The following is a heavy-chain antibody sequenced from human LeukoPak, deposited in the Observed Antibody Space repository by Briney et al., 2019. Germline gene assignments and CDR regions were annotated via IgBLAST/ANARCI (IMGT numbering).Heavy chain of an antibody. Sequence: GESLKISFEGSGYSFTTYWIGWVRQMPGKGLEWMGIIYPGDSDTRYSPSFQGQVTISADKSISTAYLQWSSLKASDTAMYYCARARYCSGGSCYAEYWGQGTLVTVSS. D-gene: IGHD2-15*01. CDR1: GYSFTTYW. CDR2: IYPGDSDT. J-gene: IGHJ4*02. V-gene: IGHV5-51*01. CDR3: ARARYCSGGSCYAEY.